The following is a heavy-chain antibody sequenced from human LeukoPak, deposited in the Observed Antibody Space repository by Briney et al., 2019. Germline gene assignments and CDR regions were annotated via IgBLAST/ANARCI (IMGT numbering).Heavy chain of an antibody. D-gene: IGHD3-3*01. CDR3: AKDIGVRDPYDAFDI. V-gene: IGHV3-30*02. Sequence: GGSLRLSCEASRFTFSNYGMHWVRQAPGKGLEWVAFIRYDGSNKNYADPVKGRFTISRDNSKNTLYVQMNSLRAEDTAIYYCAKDIGVRDPYDAFDIWGQGTVVTVSS. CDR1: RFTFSNYG. J-gene: IGHJ3*02. CDR2: IRYDGSNK.